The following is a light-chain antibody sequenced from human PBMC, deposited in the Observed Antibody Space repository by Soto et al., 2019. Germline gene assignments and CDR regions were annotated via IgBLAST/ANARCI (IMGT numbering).Light chain of an antibody. CDR1: QSISNS. J-gene: IGKJ4*01. Sequence: IVLTQSPATLSLSPGERATLSCKASQSISNSLVWFQQKPGQAPRLLIDDASNRATGIPARFTGRGSGSDFTLTISSLEPEDFGVYYCRQRYNWPLTFGGGTKVEIK. V-gene: IGKV3-11*01. CDR2: DAS. CDR3: RQRYNWPLT.